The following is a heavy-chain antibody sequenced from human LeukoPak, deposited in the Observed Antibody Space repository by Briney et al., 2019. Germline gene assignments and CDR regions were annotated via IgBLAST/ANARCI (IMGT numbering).Heavy chain of an antibody. CDR1: GYTFTGYY. V-gene: IGHV1-69*13. CDR2: IIPIFGTA. Sequence: SVKVSCKASGYTFTGYYMHWVRQAPGQGLEWMGGIIPIFGTANYAQKFQGRVTITADESTSTAYMELSSLRSEDTAVYYCARDIIVGATDSDYWGQGTLVTVSS. D-gene: IGHD1-26*01. CDR3: ARDIIVGATDSDY. J-gene: IGHJ4*02.